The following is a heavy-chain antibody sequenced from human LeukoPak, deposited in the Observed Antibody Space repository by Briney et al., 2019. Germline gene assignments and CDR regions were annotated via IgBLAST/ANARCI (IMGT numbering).Heavy chain of an antibody. J-gene: IGHJ6*02. D-gene: IGHD2-2*01. Sequence: ASVKVSCKASGYTFTSYGISWVRQAPGQGLEWMGWISAYNGNTNYAQKLQGRVTMTTDTSTGTAYMELRSLRSDDTAVYYCARVCRGCSNTSCYNPGQYYYYGMDVWGQGTTVTVSS. CDR2: ISAYNGNT. V-gene: IGHV1-18*01. CDR1: GYTFTSYG. CDR3: ARVCRGCSNTSCYNPGQYYYYGMDV.